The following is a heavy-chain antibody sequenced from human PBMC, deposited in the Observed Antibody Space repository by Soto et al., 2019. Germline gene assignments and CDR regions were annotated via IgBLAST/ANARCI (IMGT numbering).Heavy chain of an antibody. D-gene: IGHD1-7*01. Sequence: GGSLRLSCAASGFTFSDYYMSWIRQAPGKGLEWVSYISNSGSTIYYADSVKGRFTISRDNARNSLHLQMNSLRGEDTAVYYCATPLISGSTYGMDVWGQGTRVTVSS. CDR3: ATPLISGSTYGMDV. V-gene: IGHV3-11*01. CDR2: ISNSGSTI. J-gene: IGHJ6*02. CDR1: GFTFSDYY.